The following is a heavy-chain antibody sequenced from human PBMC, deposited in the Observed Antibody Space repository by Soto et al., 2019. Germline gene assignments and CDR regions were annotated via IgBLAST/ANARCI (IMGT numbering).Heavy chain of an antibody. CDR2: ISGSGGST. D-gene: IGHD2-21*02. Sequence: GGSLRLSCAASGFTFSSHAMSWVRQAPGKXLEWVSAISGSGGSTYYADSVKGRFTISRDNSKNTLYLQMNSLRAEDTAVYYCAKDADLAYCGGDCFDFDYWGQGTLVTVSS. V-gene: IGHV3-23*01. J-gene: IGHJ4*02. CDR3: AKDADLAYCGGDCFDFDY. CDR1: GFTFSSHA.